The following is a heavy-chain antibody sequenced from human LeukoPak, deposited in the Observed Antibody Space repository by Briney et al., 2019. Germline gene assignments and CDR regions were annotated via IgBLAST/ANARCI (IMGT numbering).Heavy chain of an antibody. J-gene: IGHJ4*02. CDR3: ARDIYDSSGYGFHY. D-gene: IGHD3-22*01. CDR2: IYYSGST. CDR1: GGSISSYY. Sequence: SETLSLTCTVSGGSISSYYWSWIRQPPGKGLEWIGYIYYSGSTNYNPSLKSRVTISVDTSKNQFSLKLSSVTAADTAVYYCARDIYDSSGYGFHYWGQGTLVTVSS. V-gene: IGHV4-59*01.